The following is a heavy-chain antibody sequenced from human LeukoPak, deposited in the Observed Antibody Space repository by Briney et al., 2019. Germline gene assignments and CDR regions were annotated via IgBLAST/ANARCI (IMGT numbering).Heavy chain of an antibody. J-gene: IGHJ4*02. Sequence: GGSLRLSCAASGFTFSSYAMHWVRQAPGKGLEWVAVISYDGSNKYYADSVKGRFTISRDNSKNTLYLQMNSLRAEDTAVYYCAGDGGAWCMLCWGSSDPYFDYWGQGTLVTVSS. CDR2: ISYDGSNK. D-gene: IGHD2-8*01. V-gene: IGHV3-30-3*01. CDR1: GFTFSSYA. CDR3: AGDGGAWCMLCWGSSDPYFDY.